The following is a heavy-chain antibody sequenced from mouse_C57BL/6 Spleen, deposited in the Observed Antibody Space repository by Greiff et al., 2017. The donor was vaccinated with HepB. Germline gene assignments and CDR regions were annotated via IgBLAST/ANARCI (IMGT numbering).Heavy chain of an antibody. CDR3: ARYGSSWYFDV. J-gene: IGHJ1*03. Sequence: QVQLQQSGAELARPGASVKLSCKASGYIFTSYGISWVKQRTGQGLEWIGEIYPRSGNTYYNEKFKGKATLTADKSSSTAYMELRSLTSEDSAVYFCARYGSSWYFDVWGTGTTVTVSS. D-gene: IGHD1-1*01. V-gene: IGHV1-81*01. CDR2: IYPRSGNT. CDR1: GYIFTSYG.